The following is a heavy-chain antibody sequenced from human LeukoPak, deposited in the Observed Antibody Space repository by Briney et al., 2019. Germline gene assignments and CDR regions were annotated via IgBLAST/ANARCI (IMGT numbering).Heavy chain of an antibody. V-gene: IGHV3-30*02. CDR1: GFTFSSYG. J-gene: IGHJ6*03. Sequence: GGSLRLSCAASGFTFSSYGMHWVRQAPGKGLEWVAFIRYDGSNKYYADSVKGRFTISRDSSKNTLYLQMNSLRAEDTAVYYCAKDTVPGFLEWSYYYYMDVWGKGTTVTVSS. CDR3: AKDTVPGFLEWSYYYYMDV. CDR2: IRYDGSNK. D-gene: IGHD3-3*01.